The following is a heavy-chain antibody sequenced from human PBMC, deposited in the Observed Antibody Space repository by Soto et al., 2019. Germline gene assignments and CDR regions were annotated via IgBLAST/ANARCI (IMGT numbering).Heavy chain of an antibody. Sequence: SETLSLTCTVSGGSISSYYWSWIRQPPGKGLEWIGYIYYSGSTNYNPSLKSRVTISVDTSKNQFSLKLSSVTAADTAVYYCARGGGPLTPLRYFDWLFVFDYWGQGTLVTVSS. CDR2: IYYSGST. CDR1: GGSISSYY. D-gene: IGHD3-9*01. CDR3: ARGGGPLTPLRYFDWLFVFDY. J-gene: IGHJ4*02. V-gene: IGHV4-59*01.